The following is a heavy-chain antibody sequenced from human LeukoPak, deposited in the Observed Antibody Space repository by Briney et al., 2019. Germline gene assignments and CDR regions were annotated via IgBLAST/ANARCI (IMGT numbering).Heavy chain of an antibody. CDR2: ILNDGSQE. J-gene: IGHJ3*02. CDR3: ARDDALGDNALDI. D-gene: IGHD3-16*01. Sequence: GGSLRLSCAASGCTFSSYGMRWVRQAPGKGLEWVAVILNDGSQEKYADSVKGRFTISRDNSKNTLFLQMNSLRAEDTAVYYCARDDALGDNALDIWGQGTMVTVSS. CDR1: GCTFSSYG. V-gene: IGHV3-33*08.